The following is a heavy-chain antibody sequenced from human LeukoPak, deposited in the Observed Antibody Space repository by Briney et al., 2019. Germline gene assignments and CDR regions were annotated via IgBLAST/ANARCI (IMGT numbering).Heavy chain of an antibody. J-gene: IGHJ4*02. D-gene: IGHD6-6*01. V-gene: IGHV3-11*04. CDR1: GFTFSDHY. Sequence: GGSLRLSCAASGFTFSDHYISWIRQAPGKGLEWVSYIFSGASTIYYSDSVKGRFTISRDNAKNSLYLQMNSLRAEDTAVYYCARGGSIAARRDDYWGQGTLVTVSS. CDR2: IFSGASTI. CDR3: ARGGSIAARRDDY.